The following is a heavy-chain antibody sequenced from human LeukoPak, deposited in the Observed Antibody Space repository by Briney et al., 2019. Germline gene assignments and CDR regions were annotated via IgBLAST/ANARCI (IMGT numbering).Heavy chain of an antibody. CDR2: ISGSGGST. D-gene: IGHD7-27*01. CDR3: ARESWGPVGP. Sequence: GGSLRLSCAATGFTFSSYAMSWVRQAPGKGLEWVSAISGSGGSTYYADSVKGRFTISRDNSKNTLNLQMNSLRVEDTAVYYCARESWGPVGPWGQGTLVTVSS. J-gene: IGHJ5*02. V-gene: IGHV3-23*01. CDR1: GFTFSSYA.